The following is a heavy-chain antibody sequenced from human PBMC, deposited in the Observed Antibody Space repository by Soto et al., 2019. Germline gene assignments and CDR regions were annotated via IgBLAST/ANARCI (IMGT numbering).Heavy chain of an antibody. CDR2: IVVGSGNT. J-gene: IGHJ6*02. CDR3: AAALPGYYYDNSGYFDYYGMDV. V-gene: IGHV1-58*01. CDR1: GFTFTSSA. Sequence: ASVKVSCKASGFTFTSSAVQWVRQARGQRLEWIGWIVVGSGNTNYAQKFQERVTITRDMSTSTAYMELSSLRSEDTAVYYCAAALPGYYYDNSGYFDYYGMDVWGQGTTVTVSS. D-gene: IGHD3-22*01.